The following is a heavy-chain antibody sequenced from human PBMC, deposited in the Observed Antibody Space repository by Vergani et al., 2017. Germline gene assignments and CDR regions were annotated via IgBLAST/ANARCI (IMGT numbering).Heavy chain of an antibody. CDR3: ARQRLYSSGWSAGYYYYMDV. J-gene: IGHJ6*03. D-gene: IGHD6-19*01. CDR2: INHSGST. V-gene: IGHV4-34*01. Sequence: QVQLQQWGAGLLKPSETLSLTCAVYGGSFSGYYWSWIRQPPGKGLEWIGEINHSGSTNYNPSLKSRVTISVDTSKNQFSLKLSSVTAADTAVYYCARQRLYSSGWSAGYYYYMDVWGKGTTVTVSS. CDR1: GGSFSGYY.